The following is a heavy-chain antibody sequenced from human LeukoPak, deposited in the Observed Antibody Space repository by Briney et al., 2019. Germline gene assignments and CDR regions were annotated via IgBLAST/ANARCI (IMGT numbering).Heavy chain of an antibody. CDR2: ISGSGGST. CDR1: GFTFSSYA. D-gene: IGHD4-17*01. Sequence: GSLRLSCAASGFTFSSYAMSWVRQAPGKGLEWVSAISGSGGSTYYADSVKGRFTISRDNSKNTLYLQMNSLRAEDTAVYYCAKVLNYGDYRYYYYGMDVWGQGTTVTVSS. V-gene: IGHV3-23*01. J-gene: IGHJ6*02. CDR3: AKVLNYGDYRYYYYGMDV.